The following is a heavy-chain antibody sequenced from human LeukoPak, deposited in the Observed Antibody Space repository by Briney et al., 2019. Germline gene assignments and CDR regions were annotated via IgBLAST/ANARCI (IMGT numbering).Heavy chain of an antibody. Sequence: PSETLSLTCTVSGGTISSYYWSWIRQPPGKGLEWIGYIYHSGNTNYNPSLMSRVTIAVDTSKNQFSLRLSSVTAADTAMYYCARETPESLFDYWGQGIQVTVSS. D-gene: IGHD1-14*01. CDR1: GGTISSYY. CDR2: IYHSGNT. J-gene: IGHJ4*02. V-gene: IGHV4-59*01. CDR3: ARETPESLFDY.